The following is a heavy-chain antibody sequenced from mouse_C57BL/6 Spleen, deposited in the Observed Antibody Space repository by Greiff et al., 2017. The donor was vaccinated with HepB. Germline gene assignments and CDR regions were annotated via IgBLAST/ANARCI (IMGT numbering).Heavy chain of an antibody. Sequence: VQLQQPGAELVKPGASVKLSCKASGYTFTSYWMQWVKQRPGQGLEWIGEIDPSDSYTNYNQKFKGKATLTVDTSSSTAYMQLSSLTSEDSAVYYCARWGGLRRYFDVWGTGTTVTVSS. J-gene: IGHJ1*03. CDR1: GYTFTSYW. V-gene: IGHV1-50*01. CDR3: ARWGGLRRYFDV. D-gene: IGHD2-4*01. CDR2: IDPSDSYT.